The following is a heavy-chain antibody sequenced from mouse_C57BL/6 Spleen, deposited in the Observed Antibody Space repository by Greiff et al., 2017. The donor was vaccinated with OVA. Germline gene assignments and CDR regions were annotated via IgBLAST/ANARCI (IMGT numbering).Heavy chain of an antibody. V-gene: IGHV1-18*01. CDR1: GYTFTDYN. CDR3: ARSPHYYGSPNYFDY. Sequence: EVKLQESGPELVKPGASVKIPCKASGYTFTDYNMDWVKQSHGKSLEWIGDINPNNGGTIYNQKFKGKATLTVDKSSSTAYMELRSLTSEDTAVYYCARSPHYYGSPNYFDYWGQGTTLTVSS. J-gene: IGHJ2*01. D-gene: IGHD1-1*01. CDR2: INPNNGGT.